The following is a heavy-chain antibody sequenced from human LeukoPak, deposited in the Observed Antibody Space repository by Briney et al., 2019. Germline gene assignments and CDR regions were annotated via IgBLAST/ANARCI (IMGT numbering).Heavy chain of an antibody. Sequence: PGGSLRLSCAASGFTFSSYAMHWVRQAPGKGLEWVAVISYDGSNKYYADSVKGRFTISRDNSKNTLYLQMNSLRAEDTAVYYCARDLGSSGWNWFDTWGQGTLVTVSS. V-gene: IGHV3-30-3*01. CDR1: GFTFSSYA. J-gene: IGHJ5*02. CDR3: ARDLGSSGWNWFDT. CDR2: ISYDGSNK. D-gene: IGHD6-19*01.